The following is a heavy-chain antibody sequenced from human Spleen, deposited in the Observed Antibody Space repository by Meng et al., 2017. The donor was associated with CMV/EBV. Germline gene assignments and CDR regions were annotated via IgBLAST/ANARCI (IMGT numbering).Heavy chain of an antibody. CDR1: GFTLDDYA. D-gene: IGHD6-19*01. Sequence: GGSLRLSCAASGFTLDDYAMHWVRQAPGKGLEWVSGISCNSGTIAYADSVKGRFTISRDNAKNSLYLQMNNLRADDTALYYCAKDHYGYSSGRRVVMDVGSQGTKVTVSS. CDR2: ISCNSGTI. V-gene: IGHV3-9*01. CDR3: AKDHYGYSSGRRVVMDV. J-gene: IGHJ6*02.